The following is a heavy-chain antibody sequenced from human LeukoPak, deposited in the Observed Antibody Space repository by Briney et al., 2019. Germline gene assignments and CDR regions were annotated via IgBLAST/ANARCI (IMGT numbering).Heavy chain of an antibody. Sequence: PGGSLRLSCAASGFTFRTYTMSWVRQAPGKGLECVSSISSSSGHIYYADSVKGRFTISRDNAKNSLFLQMSSLRAEDTAVYYCARDYYDDSSDSFDSWGQGTLVTVSS. D-gene: IGHD3-22*01. V-gene: IGHV3-21*01. CDR1: GFTFRTYT. J-gene: IGHJ4*02. CDR2: ISSSSGHI. CDR3: ARDYYDDSSDSFDS.